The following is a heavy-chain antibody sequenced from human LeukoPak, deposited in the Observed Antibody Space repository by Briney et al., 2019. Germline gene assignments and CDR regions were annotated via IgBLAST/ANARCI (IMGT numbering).Heavy chain of an antibody. CDR1: GGSISSGGYY. CDR2: IYYSGRT. D-gene: IGHD6-19*01. J-gene: IGHJ6*02. CDR3: ASETDSSGLAMDV. Sequence: SETLSLTCTVSGGSISSGGYYWSWIRRHPGKGLEWIGHIYYSGRTHYNPSLKGRVTISVDTSKNQFSLKLSSVTAADTAVYYCASETDSSGLAMDVWGQGTTVTVSS. V-gene: IGHV4-31*03.